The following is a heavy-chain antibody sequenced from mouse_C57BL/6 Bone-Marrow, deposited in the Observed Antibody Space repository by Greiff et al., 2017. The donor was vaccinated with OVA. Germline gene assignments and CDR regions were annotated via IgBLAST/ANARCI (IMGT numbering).Heavy chain of an antibody. CDR2: IDPSDSYT. V-gene: IGHV1-69*01. CDR1: GYTFTSYW. Sequence: QVQLQQPGAELVMPGASVKLSCKASGYTFTSYWMHWVKQRPGQGLEWIGEIDPSDSYTNYNQKFKGKSTLTVDKSSSTAYMQLISLTSADSAVYYCARVDELFDYWGQGTTLTVSS. J-gene: IGHJ2*01. CDR3: ARVDELFDY.